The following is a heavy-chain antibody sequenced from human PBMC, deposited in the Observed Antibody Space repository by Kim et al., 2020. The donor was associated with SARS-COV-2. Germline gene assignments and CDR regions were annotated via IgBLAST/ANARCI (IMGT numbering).Heavy chain of an antibody. CDR3: ARDLRVSRWAGSTDY. CDR2: IKPNGGTT. J-gene: IGHJ4*02. V-gene: IGHV1-46*01. Sequence: PSVKVSCKASGYSFSSYYMHWVRQAPGQGLEWLGIIKPNGGTTTYARKFQGRVTMTRDTSTNTFYMELSGLRSEDTAVYYCARDLRVSRWAGSTDYWGQGTLVTVSS. D-gene: IGHD2-8*01. CDR1: GYSFSSYY.